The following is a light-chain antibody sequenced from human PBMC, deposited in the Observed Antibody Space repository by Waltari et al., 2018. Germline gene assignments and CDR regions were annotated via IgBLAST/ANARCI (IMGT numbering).Light chain of an antibody. CDR1: HSVTSN. CDR3: LQYNDWPPWT. Sequence: EIVMTQSPATLSVSPGERATLSCRASHSVTSNLAWYQQEPGQAPRLLIFGASTRATDIPARFSGGGSGTEFTLTISSLQSEDFAVYYCLQYNDWPPWTFGQGTKVEIK. CDR2: GAS. J-gene: IGKJ1*01. V-gene: IGKV3-15*01.